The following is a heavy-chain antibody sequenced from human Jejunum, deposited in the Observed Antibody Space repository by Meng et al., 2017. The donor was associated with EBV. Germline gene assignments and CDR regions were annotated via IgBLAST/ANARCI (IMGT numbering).Heavy chain of an antibody. CDR2: VNGGNDNT. J-gene: IGHJ4*02. CDR3: AREVSGTYNFDF. D-gene: IGHD3-10*01. Sequence: QVQLVQSGAEVKKPGASVRISCKTSGYLFTNFPIHWVRLAPGQSLEWMGWVNGGNDNTGYSQKFQGRVTITRDPSASTAYMELSSLRSEDTALYYCAREVSGTYNFDFWGQGILVTVSS. V-gene: IGHV1-3*01. CDR1: GYLFTNFP.